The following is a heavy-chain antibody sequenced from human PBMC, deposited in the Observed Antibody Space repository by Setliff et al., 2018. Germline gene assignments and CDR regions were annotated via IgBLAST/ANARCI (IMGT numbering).Heavy chain of an antibody. V-gene: IGHV1-18*01. CDR1: GYNFITFG. CDR2: ISPYNGNT. D-gene: IGHD5-12*01. Sequence: ASVKVSCKTPGYNFITFGISWVRQAPGQGLEWMGWISPYNGNTNYAQKFQGRVTMTTDSSTTTVYMEVTSLRSDDTAVYYCVRGPGPSVVVAMPFDRWGQGTQVTVSS. CDR3: VRGPGPSVVVAMPFDR. J-gene: IGHJ4*02.